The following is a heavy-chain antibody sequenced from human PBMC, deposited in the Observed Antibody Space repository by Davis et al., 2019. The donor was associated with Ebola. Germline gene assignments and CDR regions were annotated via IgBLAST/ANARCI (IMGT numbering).Heavy chain of an antibody. CDR3: ARVVTMIVVT. Sequence: PSETLSLTCAVYGGSFSGYYMSWIRQAPGKGLEWVSYISSSGSTIYYADSVKGRFTISRDNAKNSLYLQMNSLRAEDTAVYYCARVVTMIVVTWGQGTLVTVSS. CDR1: GGSFSGYY. J-gene: IGHJ4*02. V-gene: IGHV3-11*04. D-gene: IGHD3-22*01. CDR2: ISSSGSTI.